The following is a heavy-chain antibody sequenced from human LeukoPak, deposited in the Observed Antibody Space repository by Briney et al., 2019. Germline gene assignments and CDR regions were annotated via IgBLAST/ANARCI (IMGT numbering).Heavy chain of an antibody. CDR2: ISGSGGST. V-gene: IGHV3-23*01. CDR3: AKFLPTHIVVANYYFDY. J-gene: IGHJ4*02. D-gene: IGHD2-21*01. Sequence: PGGSLRLSCAASGFTFSSYAMSWVRQARGKGLEWVSAISGSGGSTYYADSVKGRFTISRDNSKNTLYLQMNSLRAEDTAVYYCAKFLPTHIVVANYYFDYWGQGTLVTVSS. CDR1: GFTFSSYA.